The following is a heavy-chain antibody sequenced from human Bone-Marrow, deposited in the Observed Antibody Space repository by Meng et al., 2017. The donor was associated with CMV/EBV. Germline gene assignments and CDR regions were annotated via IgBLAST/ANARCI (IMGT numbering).Heavy chain of an antibody. Sequence: SETLSLTCTVSGGSIISGYYWTWIRQHPGKGLEWIGYIHHSGDSYYSPSLKSRVTMSVDTSKNQLSLRVNSVTAADTAVYYCARSYCSSTSCYANLFDYWGQGTLVTVSS. V-gene: IGHV4-31*03. J-gene: IGHJ4*02. D-gene: IGHD2-2*01. CDR1: GGSIISGYY. CDR3: ARSYCSSTSCYANLFDY. CDR2: IHHSGDS.